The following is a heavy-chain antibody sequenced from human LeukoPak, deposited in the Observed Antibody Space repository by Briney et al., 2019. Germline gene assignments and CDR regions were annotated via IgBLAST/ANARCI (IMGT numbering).Heavy chain of an antibody. CDR2: IHSSGST. Sequence: SETLSLTCTVLGSISGYYRSWLRQPPGKELEWICYIHSSGSTNYNPSLESRVTISVDTSKNHFSLDLRSVTAADTAVYYCARQKCTSTSCLTKNAFDIWGQGTMVTVSS. CDR3: ARQKCTSTSCLTKNAFDI. V-gene: IGHV4-59*08. J-gene: IGHJ3*02. D-gene: IGHD2-2*01. CDR1: GSISGYY.